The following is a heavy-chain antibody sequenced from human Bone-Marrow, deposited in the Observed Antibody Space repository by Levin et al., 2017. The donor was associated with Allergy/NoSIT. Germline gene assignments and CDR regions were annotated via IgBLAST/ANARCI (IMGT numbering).Heavy chain of an antibody. V-gene: IGHV5-51*01. D-gene: IGHD5-12*01. CDR2: IYPGDSDT. CDR3: ARVDSGYDWLWWFDS. J-gene: IGHJ5*01. CDR1: GYSFTKYW. Sequence: KVSCKGSGYSFTKYWIGWVRQMPGKGLEWMGIIYPGDSDTKYSPSFQGHISISVDKSLSTAYLQWSGLKASDTAIYYCARVDSGYDWLWWFDSWGQGTLVTVSS.